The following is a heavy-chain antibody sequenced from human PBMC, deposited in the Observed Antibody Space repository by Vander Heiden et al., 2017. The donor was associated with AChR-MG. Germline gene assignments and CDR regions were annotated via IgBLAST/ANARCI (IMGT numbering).Heavy chain of an antibody. J-gene: IGHJ6*03. CDR2: IDWDDDK. D-gene: IGHD5-18*01. CDR3: ARTDTAMALDYYYYYMDV. V-gene: IGHV2-70*01. CDR1: GFSLSTSGMC. Sequence: QVTLRESGPALVKPTQTLTLTCTFSGFSLSTSGMCVSWIRQPPGKALEWLALIDWDDDKYYSTSLKTRLTIAKDTSKNQVVLTMTNMDPVDTATYYCARTDTAMALDYYYYYMDVWGKGTTVTVSS.